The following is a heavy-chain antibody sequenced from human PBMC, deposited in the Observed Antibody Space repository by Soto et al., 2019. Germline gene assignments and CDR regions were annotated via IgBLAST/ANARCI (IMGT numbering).Heavy chain of an antibody. D-gene: IGHD2-15*01. CDR1: GFSVTYTY. CDR3: ASSDCSSGSCPNWFDP. J-gene: IGHJ5*02. Sequence: EVQLVESGGGLVQPGGSLRLSCAASGFSVTYTYMSWIRQAPGKGLEWVSVIYSGGRTFYADSVRGRFTISRDGGKNRLYLQMHSRGPGATAVYFCASSDCSSGSCPNWFDPWGQGTPVIVSS. V-gene: IGHV3-66*01. CDR2: IYSGGRT.